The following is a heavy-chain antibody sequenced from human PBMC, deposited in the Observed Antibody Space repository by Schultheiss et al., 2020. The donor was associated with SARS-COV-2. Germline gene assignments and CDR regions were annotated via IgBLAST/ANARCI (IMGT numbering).Heavy chain of an antibody. CDR3: VRLYAGSYHTFYFDF. CDR1: GYTFTTYY. CDR2: IYPDSGAI. Sequence: GGSLRLSCRTSGYTFTTYYLHWVRQAPGQGLEWVGWIYPDSGAIDFALKFENRIAMTRDTSTGTAYMELTSLTSDDTAIYYCVRLYAGSYHTFYFDFWGQGTLVTVSS. D-gene: IGHD2-2*02. V-gene: IGHV1-2*02. J-gene: IGHJ4*02.